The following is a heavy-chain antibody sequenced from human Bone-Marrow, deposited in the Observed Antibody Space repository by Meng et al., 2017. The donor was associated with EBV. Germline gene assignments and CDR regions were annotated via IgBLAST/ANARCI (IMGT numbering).Heavy chain of an antibody. Sequence: QVQVVQSGAEVKKPGSSVKVSCKTSGGTFRSDAISWVRQDPGQGLEWMGGLIPLSDAPHYAQKFQGRVTITADESTSTHYLDLSGLRAEDTAVYYCASESGRGFTPDYWGQGTLVTVSS. CDR1: GGTFRSDA. CDR3: ASESGRGFTPDY. J-gene: IGHJ4*02. V-gene: IGHV1-69*01. CDR2: LIPLSDAP. D-gene: IGHD3-10*01.